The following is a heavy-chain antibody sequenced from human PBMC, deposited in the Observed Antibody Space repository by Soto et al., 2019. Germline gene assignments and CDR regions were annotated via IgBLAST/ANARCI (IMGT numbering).Heavy chain of an antibody. Sequence: QVQLQESGPGLVKPSQTLSLTCTVSGGSISSGNYYWSWIRQPPGKGLEWIGFISYSGSTYYNASLKSRVTISVDTSKNQFSLNLNSVTAADTAVYYCATMGTSATELYYFDYWGQGTLVTVSS. CDR3: ATMGTSATELYYFDY. CDR1: GGSISSGNYY. J-gene: IGHJ4*02. D-gene: IGHD1-7*01. V-gene: IGHV4-30-4*01. CDR2: ISYSGST.